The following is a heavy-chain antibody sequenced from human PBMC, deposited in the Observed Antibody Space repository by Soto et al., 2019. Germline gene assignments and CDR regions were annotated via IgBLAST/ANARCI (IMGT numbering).Heavy chain of an antibody. V-gene: IGHV3-33*01. CDR2: IWYDGSNK. CDR1: GFTFSSYG. CDR3: ARRMLGYCSSTSCQRDYYMDV. Sequence: QVQLVESGGGVVQPGRSLRLSCAASGFTFSSYGMHWVRQAPGTGLEWVAVIWYDGSNKYYADSVKGRFTISRDNSKNTVYLQRNSLRAEDTAVYYCARRMLGYCSSTSCQRDYYMDVWGKGTTVTVSS. D-gene: IGHD2-2*01. J-gene: IGHJ6*03.